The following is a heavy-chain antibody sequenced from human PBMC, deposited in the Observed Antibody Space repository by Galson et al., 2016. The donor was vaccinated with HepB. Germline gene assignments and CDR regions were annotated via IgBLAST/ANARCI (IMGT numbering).Heavy chain of an antibody. CDR3: ARELLGYCTSTTCSLTGGMDV. CDR1: GFTFSSYS. CDR2: IISSRTTI. Sequence: SLRLSCAASGFTFSSYSMNWVRQAPGKGLEWVSSIISSRTTIHYADSVKGRFPISRDNAKNSLYLQMKSLRAEDTAVYYCARELLGYCTSTTCSLTGGMDVWGQGTTVTVSS. D-gene: IGHD2-2*01. J-gene: IGHJ6*02. V-gene: IGHV3-21*01.